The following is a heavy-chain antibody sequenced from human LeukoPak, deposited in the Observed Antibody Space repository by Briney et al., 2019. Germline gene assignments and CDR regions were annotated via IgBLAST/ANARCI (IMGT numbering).Heavy chain of an antibody. CDR3: ARARAARPYYYYYYMDV. CDR2: IYYSGST. D-gene: IGHD6-6*01. V-gene: IGHV4-59*12. Sequence: SETLSLTCTVSGGSISSYYWSWIRQPPGKGLEWIGYIYYSGSTNHNPSLKSRVTISVDTSKNQFSLKLSSVTAADTAVYYCARARAARPYYYYYYMDVWGKGTTVTVSS. J-gene: IGHJ6*03. CDR1: GGSISSYY.